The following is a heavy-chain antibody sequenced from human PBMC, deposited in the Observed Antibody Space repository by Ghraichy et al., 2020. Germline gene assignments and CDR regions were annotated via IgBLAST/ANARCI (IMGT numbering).Heavy chain of an antibody. CDR1: GFTFDDYA. D-gene: IGHD3-22*01. CDR2: ISWNSGSI. J-gene: IGHJ3*02. V-gene: IGHV3-9*01. CDR3: AKAYLAYYYDSSGQGLDAFDI. Sequence: LRLSCAASGFTFDDYAMHWVRQAPGKGLEWVSGISWNSGSIGYADSVKGRFTISRDNAKNSLYLQMNSLRAEDTALYYCAKAYLAYYYDSSGQGLDAFDIWGQGTMVTVSS.